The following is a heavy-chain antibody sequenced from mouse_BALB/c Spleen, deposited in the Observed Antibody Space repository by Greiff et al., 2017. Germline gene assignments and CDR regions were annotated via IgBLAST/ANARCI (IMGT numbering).Heavy chain of an antibody. V-gene: IGHV3-2*02. CDR1: GYSITSDYA. D-gene: IGHD1-2*01. CDR2: ISYSGST. J-gene: IGHJ2*01. Sequence: EVKLVESGPGLVKPSQSLSLTCTVTGYSITSDYAWNWIRQFPGNKLEWMGYISYSGSTSYNPSLKSRISITRDTSKNQFFLQLNSVTTEDTATYYCARRYYGYVGDFDYWGQGTTLTVSS. CDR3: ARRYYGYVGDFDY.